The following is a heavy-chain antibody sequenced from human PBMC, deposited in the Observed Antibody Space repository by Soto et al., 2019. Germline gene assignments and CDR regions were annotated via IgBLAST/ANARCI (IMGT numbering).Heavy chain of an antibody. CDR2: IIPIFGTA. CDR3: ASGGDIVVVPAAELYYYYYGMDV. D-gene: IGHD2-2*01. V-gene: IGHV1-69*01. CDR1: GGTFSSYA. J-gene: IGHJ6*02. Sequence: QVQLVQSGAEVKKPGSSVKVSCKASGGTFSSYAISWVRQAPGQGLEWMGGIIPIFGTANYAQKFQGRVTSTADESTSTAYMELSSLRSEDTAVYYCASGGDIVVVPAAELYYYYYGMDVWGQGTTVTVSS.